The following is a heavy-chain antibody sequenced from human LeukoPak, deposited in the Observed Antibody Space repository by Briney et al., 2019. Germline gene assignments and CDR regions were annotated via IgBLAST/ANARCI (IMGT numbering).Heavy chain of an antibody. CDR1: GFTFSSYW. V-gene: IGHV3-7*03. CDR2: IKHEGSEK. J-gene: IGHJ4*02. CDR3: ARTIVRAPPVMREFDY. Sequence: GGSLRLSCAASGFTFSSYWMSWVRQAPGEGLEWVANIKHEGSEKKYVDSVKGRFTISRDNAKNSLYLQMNSLRAEDTAFYYCARTIVRAPPVMREFDYWGQGTLVPVSS. D-gene: IGHD2-2*01.